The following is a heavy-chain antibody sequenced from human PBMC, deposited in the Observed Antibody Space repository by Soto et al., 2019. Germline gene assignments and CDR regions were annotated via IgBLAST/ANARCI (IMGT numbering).Heavy chain of an antibody. CDR3: ARGRGSSWYSSRFGQVIDY. J-gene: IGHJ4*02. V-gene: IGHV4-34*01. D-gene: IGHD6-13*01. CDR2: INHSGST. CDR1: GGSFSGYY. Sequence: SETLSLTCAVYGGSFSGYYWSWIRQPPGKGLEWIGEINHSGSTNYNPSLKSRVTISVDTSKNQFSLKLSSVTAADTAVYYCARGRGSSWYSSRFGQVIDYWGQGTLVTVSS.